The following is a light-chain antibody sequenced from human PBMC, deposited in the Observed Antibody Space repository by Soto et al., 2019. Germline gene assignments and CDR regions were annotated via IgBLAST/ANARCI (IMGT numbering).Light chain of an antibody. Sequence: QSVLTQPPSGSAAPGQKVTISCSGSSSNIGHNYVSWYQQLPGTAPKLLIYDNNKRPSGIPDRFSGSKSGTSGTLDINGLQTGDEADNYCATWDHSLTGEVFGGGTKLTVL. CDR2: DNN. V-gene: IGLV1-51*01. CDR3: ATWDHSLTGEV. CDR1: SSNIGHNY. J-gene: IGLJ2*01.